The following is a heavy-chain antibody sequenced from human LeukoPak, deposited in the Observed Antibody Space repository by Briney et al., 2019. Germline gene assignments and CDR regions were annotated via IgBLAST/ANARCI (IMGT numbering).Heavy chain of an antibody. V-gene: IGHV3-20*04. D-gene: IGHD1-26*01. Sequence: PGGSLRLSCAASGFTFSDYYMSWIRQAPGKGLEWVSGINWNGGSTGYADSVKGRFTISRDNAKNSLYLQMNSLRAEDTALYYCARAVGATIFDAFDIWGQGTMVTVSP. CDR3: ARAVGATIFDAFDI. CDR2: INWNGGST. CDR1: GFTFSDYY. J-gene: IGHJ3*02.